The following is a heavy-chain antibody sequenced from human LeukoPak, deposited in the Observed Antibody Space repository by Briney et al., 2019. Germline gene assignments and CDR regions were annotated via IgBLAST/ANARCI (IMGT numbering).Heavy chain of an antibody. CDR2: ISGSGGST. D-gene: IGHD6-19*01. CDR3: AKGGGWCFRAVDFDY. Sequence: GGSLRLSCAASGFTFSSYAMSWVRQAPGKGLEWVSAISGSGGSTYYADSVKGRFIISRDNSKNTLYLQMNSLRAEDTAVYYCAKGGGWCFRAVDFDYWGQGTLVTVSS. V-gene: IGHV3-23*01. J-gene: IGHJ4*02. CDR1: GFTFSSYA.